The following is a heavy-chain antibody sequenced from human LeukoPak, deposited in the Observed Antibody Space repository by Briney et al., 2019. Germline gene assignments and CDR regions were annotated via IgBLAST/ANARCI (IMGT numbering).Heavy chain of an antibody. CDR2: IYNSGST. CDR3: ARDSGTTGEVKFDP. Sequence: SETLSHTCAVSGGSISSSNWWSWVRQPPGKGLEWIGRIYNSGSTTYNPSLKSRVTMSVDTSKNQFSLKLSSVTAADTAVYYCARDSGTTGEVKFDPWGQGTLVTVSS. CDR1: GGSISSSNW. D-gene: IGHD3-10*01. V-gene: IGHV4-4*02. J-gene: IGHJ5*02.